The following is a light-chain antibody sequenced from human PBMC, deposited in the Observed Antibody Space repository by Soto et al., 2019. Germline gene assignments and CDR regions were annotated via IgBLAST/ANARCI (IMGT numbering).Light chain of an antibody. J-gene: IGKJ4*01. CDR3: QHREDWPLT. Sequence: EIVLTQSPATLSLSPGERATLSCRASQGVSTYLAWYQQKPGQAPRLLIYDASKRATGIPARFSGGGSGTDFTLTISSLEPEDFAVYYCQHREDWPLTFGGGTKVEIK. CDR1: QGVSTY. V-gene: IGKV3-11*01. CDR2: DAS.